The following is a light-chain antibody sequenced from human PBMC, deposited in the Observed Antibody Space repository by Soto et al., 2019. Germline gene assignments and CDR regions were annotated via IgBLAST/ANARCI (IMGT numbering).Light chain of an antibody. CDR2: DNN. V-gene: IGLV1-51*01. Sequence: QSVLTQPPSVSGAPGQTVTISCTGSSSNLGAGYDVHWYQQLPGTAPKLFIYDNNKRPSGIPDRFSGSKSGTSATLGITGLQTGDEADYYCGTWDSSLSYVFGTGTKLTVL. J-gene: IGLJ1*01. CDR3: GTWDSSLSYV. CDR1: SSNLGAGYD.